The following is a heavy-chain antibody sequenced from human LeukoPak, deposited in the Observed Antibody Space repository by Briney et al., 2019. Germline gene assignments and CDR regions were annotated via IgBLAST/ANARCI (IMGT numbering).Heavy chain of an antibody. J-gene: IGHJ4*02. Sequence: GGSLRLSCAASGFTFSDFYMTWIRQAPGKGLEWVSYISSTSIYTKYADSLKGRFTISRDNAKNSLYLQMSSLRAEDTAVYYCARGGIAAAGPIDSWGQGTLVTVS. CDR1: GFTFSDFY. CDR3: ARGGIAAAGPIDS. V-gene: IGHV3-11*05. D-gene: IGHD6-13*01. CDR2: ISSTSIYT.